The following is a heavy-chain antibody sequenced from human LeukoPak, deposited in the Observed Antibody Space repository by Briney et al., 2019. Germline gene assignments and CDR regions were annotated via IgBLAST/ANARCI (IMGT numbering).Heavy chain of an antibody. D-gene: IGHD1-1*01. J-gene: IGHJ6*02. V-gene: IGHV1-3*01. CDR2: INAGNGNT. CDR1: GYTFTSYA. Sequence: ASVKVSCKASGYTFTSYAMRWVRQAPGQRLEWMGWINAGNGNTKYSQKFQGRVTITRDTSASTAYMELSSLRSEDTAVYYCASPERRDYYYGMDVWGQGTTVTVSS. CDR3: ASPERRDYYYGMDV.